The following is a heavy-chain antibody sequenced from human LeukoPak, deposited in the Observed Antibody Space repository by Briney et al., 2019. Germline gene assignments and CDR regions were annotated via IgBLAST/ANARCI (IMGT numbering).Heavy chain of an antibody. J-gene: IGHJ4*02. V-gene: IGHV1-8*01. Sequence: ASVKVSCKASGYTFTSYDINWVRQATGQGLEWMGWMNPNSGNTGYAQKFQGRVTMTRDMSTSTVYMELSSLRSEDTAVYYCARDSYYSSSSLGFDYWGQGTLVTVSS. D-gene: IGHD6-6*01. CDR3: ARDSYYSSSSLGFDY. CDR1: GYTFTSYD. CDR2: MNPNSGNT.